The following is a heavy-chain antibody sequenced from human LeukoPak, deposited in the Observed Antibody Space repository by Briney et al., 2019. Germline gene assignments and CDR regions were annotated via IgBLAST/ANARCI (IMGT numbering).Heavy chain of an antibody. CDR1: GFTFSSYG. CDR2: IQYDGSNK. Sequence: HPGGSLRLSCAASGFTFSSYGMHWVRQAPGKGLEWVAFIQYDGSNKYYADSVKGRFTISRDNSKNTLYLQMNSLRAEDTAVYYCARTTNSGYYYVDAFDIWGQGTMVTVSS. J-gene: IGHJ3*02. D-gene: IGHD3-22*01. V-gene: IGHV3-30*02. CDR3: ARTTNSGYYYVDAFDI.